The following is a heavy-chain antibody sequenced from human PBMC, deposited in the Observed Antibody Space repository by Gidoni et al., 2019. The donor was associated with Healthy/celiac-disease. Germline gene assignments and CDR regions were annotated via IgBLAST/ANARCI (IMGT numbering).Heavy chain of an antibody. V-gene: IGHV4-34*01. Sequence: QVQLQQWGAGLLKPSETLSLTCAVYGGSCSGYYWSWIRQPPGKGLEWIGEINHSGSTNYNPSLKSRVTISVDTSKNQFSLKLSSVTAADTAVYYCARGLWQWLVSGFDYWGQGTLVTVSS. CDR2: INHSGST. CDR3: ARGLWQWLVSGFDY. J-gene: IGHJ4*02. CDR1: GGSCSGYY. D-gene: IGHD6-19*01.